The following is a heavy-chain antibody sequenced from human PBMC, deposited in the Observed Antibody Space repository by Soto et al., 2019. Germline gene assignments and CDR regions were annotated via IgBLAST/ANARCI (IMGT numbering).Heavy chain of an antibody. CDR2: INAGNGNT. Sequence: SVKVSCKASGYTFTSYAMHWVRQAPGQRLEWMGWINAGNGNTKYSQKFQGRVTITRDTSASTAYMELSSLRSEDTAVYYCARESVYDILTGPFDYWGQGTLVTVSS. CDR1: GYTFTSYA. J-gene: IGHJ4*02. CDR3: ARESVYDILTGPFDY. V-gene: IGHV1-3*01. D-gene: IGHD3-9*01.